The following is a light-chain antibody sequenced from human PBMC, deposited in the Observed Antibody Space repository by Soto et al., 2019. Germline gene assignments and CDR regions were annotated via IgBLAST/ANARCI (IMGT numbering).Light chain of an antibody. CDR2: DVH. V-gene: IGLV2-14*01. J-gene: IGLJ2*01. CDR3: SSYTTRSTVV. Sequence: QSVLTQPASVSGSPGQSITISCTGTSSDVGGYNYVSWFQQHPGKAPNLMIYDVHRRPSGVSYRFSGSKSGNTASLTISGLQAEDEADYYCSSYTTRSTVVFGGGTKLTVL. CDR1: SSDVGGYNY.